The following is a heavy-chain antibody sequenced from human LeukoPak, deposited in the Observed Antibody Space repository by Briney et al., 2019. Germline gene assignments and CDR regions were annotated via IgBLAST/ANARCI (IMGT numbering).Heavy chain of an antibody. CDR2: IYSGGST. CDR1: GFTVSSNY. V-gene: IGHV3-66*01. CDR3: ARDLSFSRYDYYGMDV. Sequence: GGSLRLSCAASGFTVSSNYMSWVRQAPGKGLEWVSVIYSGGSTYYADSVKGRFTISRDNSKNTLYLQMNSLRAEDTAVYYCARDLSFSRYDYYGMDVWGQGTTVTVSS. D-gene: IGHD6-13*01. J-gene: IGHJ6*02.